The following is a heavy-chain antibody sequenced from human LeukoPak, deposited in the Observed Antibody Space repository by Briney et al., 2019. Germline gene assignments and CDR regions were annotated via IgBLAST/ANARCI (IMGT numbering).Heavy chain of an antibody. Sequence: SETLSLTRTVSGGSISSHYWSWIRQPPGKGLEWIGYIYYSGSTNYNPYLKSRVTISVDTSKNQFSLMLSSVTAADTAVYYCARDVLTGSWIDYWGQGTLVTVSS. V-gene: IGHV4-59*11. CDR1: GGSISSHY. CDR3: ARDVLTGSWIDY. D-gene: IGHD6-13*01. CDR2: IYYSGST. J-gene: IGHJ4*02.